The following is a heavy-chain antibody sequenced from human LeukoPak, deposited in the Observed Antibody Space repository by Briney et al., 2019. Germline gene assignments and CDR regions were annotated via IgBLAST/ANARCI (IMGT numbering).Heavy chain of an antibody. J-gene: IGHJ3*02. D-gene: IGHD3-22*01. CDR2: IVPSGSYT. Sequence: GESLKISCKGSGYSFTNYWISWVRQMPGKGLEWMGRIVPSGSYTNYSPSFQGHVTISADKSISTAYLQWSSLKASDTAMYYCARHYRYYYDSSDYYYGASGAFDIWGQGTMVTFSS. CDR3: ARHYRYYYDSSDYYYGASGAFDI. V-gene: IGHV5-10-1*01. CDR1: GYSFTNYW.